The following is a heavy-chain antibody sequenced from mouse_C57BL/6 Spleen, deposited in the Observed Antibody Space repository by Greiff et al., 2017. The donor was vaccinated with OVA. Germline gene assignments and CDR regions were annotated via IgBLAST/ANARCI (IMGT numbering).Heavy chain of an antibody. V-gene: IGHV1-80*01. CDR2: IYPGDGDT. CDR1: GYAFSSYW. J-gene: IGHJ4*01. Sequence: ESGAELVKPGASVKISCKASGYAFSSYWMNWVKQRPGKGLEWIGQIYPGDGDTNYNGKFKGKATLTADKSSSTAYMQLSSLTSEDTAIYYCARGSNRYYAMDYWGQGTSVTVSS. CDR3: ARGSNRYYAMDY. D-gene: IGHD2-5*01.